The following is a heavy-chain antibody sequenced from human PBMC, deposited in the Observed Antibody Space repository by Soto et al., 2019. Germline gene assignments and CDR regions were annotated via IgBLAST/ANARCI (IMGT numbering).Heavy chain of an antibody. V-gene: IGHV1-69*01. D-gene: IGHD3-10*01. CDR2: IIPIFGTA. CDR3: ARAASTMVRGVSAYYYYGMDV. CDR1: GCTFSSYA. J-gene: IGHJ6*02. Sequence: QVQLVQSGAEVKKPGSSVKVSCKSSGCTFSSYAISWVRQAPGQGLEWMGGIIPIFGTANYAQKFQGRVTITADESTSTAYMELSSMRADDTAVYYCARAASTMVRGVSAYYYYGMDVWGQGTTVTVSS.